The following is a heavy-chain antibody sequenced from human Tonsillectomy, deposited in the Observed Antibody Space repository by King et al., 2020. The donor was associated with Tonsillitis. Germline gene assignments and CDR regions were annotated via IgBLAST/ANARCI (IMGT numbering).Heavy chain of an antibody. J-gene: IGHJ4*02. CDR3: ARTGGRSALRWNLDY. CDR2: INPNSGGT. V-gene: IGHV1-2*02. Sequence: QLVQSGAEVKKPGASVKVSCKASGYTFTGYYMHWVRQAPGQGLEWMGWINPNSGGTNYAQKFQGRVTMTRDTSISTAYMELSRLRSDDTAVYYCARTGGRSALRWNLDYWGQGTLVTVSS. D-gene: IGHD1-1*01. CDR1: GYTFTGYY.